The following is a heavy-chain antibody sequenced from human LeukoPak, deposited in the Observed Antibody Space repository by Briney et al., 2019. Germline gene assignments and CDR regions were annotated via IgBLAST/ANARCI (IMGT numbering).Heavy chain of an antibody. CDR1: GFSFSSYS. V-gene: IGHV3-21*01. J-gene: IGHJ4*02. CDR2: ISSNSSYI. CDR3: ARSRGYYCSAGSCYYPFDY. D-gene: IGHD2-15*01. Sequence: GGSLRLSCAVSGFSFSSYSMNWVRQAPGKGLEWVSSISSNSSYIYYADSVKGRFTISRDNAKKSLYVQMNSLRAEDTAVYYCARSRGYYCSAGSCYYPFDYWGQGTLATVSS.